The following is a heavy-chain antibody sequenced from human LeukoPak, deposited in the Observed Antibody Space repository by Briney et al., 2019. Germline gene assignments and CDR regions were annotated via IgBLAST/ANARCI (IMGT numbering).Heavy chain of an antibody. CDR2: ISYDGSNK. V-gene: IGHV3-30*04. CDR3: ARGSGSSVY. J-gene: IGHJ4*02. Sequence: PGGSLRLSCAASGFTFSSYAMHWVRQAPGKGLEWVAVISYDGSNKYYADSVRGRFTISRDNSKNTLNLQMNSLRAEDTAVYYCARGSGSSVYWGQGTLVTVSS. D-gene: IGHD1-26*01. CDR1: GFTFSSYA.